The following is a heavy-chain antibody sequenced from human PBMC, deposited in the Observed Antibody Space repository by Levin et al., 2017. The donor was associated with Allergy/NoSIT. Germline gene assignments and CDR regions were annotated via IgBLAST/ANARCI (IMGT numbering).Heavy chain of an antibody. CDR3: ARDIGHQSYVAFDV. CDR1: GGSITSTNW. D-gene: IGHD2-15*01. V-gene: IGHV4-4*02. Sequence: SETLSLTCSVSGGSITSTNWWTWVRQPPGKGLEWIGEIDQSGSTNYNPSLESRVTISIDKSKNNFSLKLNSVTAADTAVYYCARDIGHQSYVAFDVWGQGTMVAVSS. CDR2: IDQSGST. J-gene: IGHJ3*01.